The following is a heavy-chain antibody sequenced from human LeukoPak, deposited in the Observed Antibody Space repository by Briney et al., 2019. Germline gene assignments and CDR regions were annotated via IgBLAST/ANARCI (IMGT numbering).Heavy chain of an antibody. CDR1: GGSFSGYY. CDR2: INYRGSA. Sequence: SETLSLTCAVYGGSFSGYYWSWIRQSPGKGLEWIGYINYRGSAYYNPSLKSRVTISVDTSKNQFSLKLTSVTAADTAVYYCARDTVPGDSFDIWGQGTMVTVSS. V-gene: IGHV4-34*09. J-gene: IGHJ3*02. CDR3: ARDTVPGDSFDI.